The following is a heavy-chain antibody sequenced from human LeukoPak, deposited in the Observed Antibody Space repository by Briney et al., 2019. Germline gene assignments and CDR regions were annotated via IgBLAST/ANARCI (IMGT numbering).Heavy chain of an antibody. J-gene: IGHJ4*02. CDR2: INSDGSGT. V-gene: IGHV3-74*01. D-gene: IGHD6-13*01. Sequence: GGSLRLSCAPSGFTFSSYWMHWVRQAPEKGLVWVSRINSDGSGTGCADSVKGRFTISRDNARNTLYLQMNSLRAEDTAVYYCARETAAGLGFWGQGTLVTVSS. CDR3: ARETAAGLGF. CDR1: GFTFSSYW.